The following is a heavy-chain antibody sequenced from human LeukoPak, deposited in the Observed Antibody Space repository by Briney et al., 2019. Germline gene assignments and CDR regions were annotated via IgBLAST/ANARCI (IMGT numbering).Heavy chain of an antibody. CDR3: AKNRALHEIDY. J-gene: IGHJ4*02. CDR2: ISGSGGST. V-gene: IGHV3-23*01. D-gene: IGHD2-21*01. CDR1: GFAFRTYA. Sequence: PGGSLTLYCAASGFAFRTYAMSWFRQAPGQVLPWVSGISGSGGSTYYADSVKGRFTISRDNSKNTLYLQMNSLIAGDTAIYYCAKNRALHEIDYWGQGTLVTVSS.